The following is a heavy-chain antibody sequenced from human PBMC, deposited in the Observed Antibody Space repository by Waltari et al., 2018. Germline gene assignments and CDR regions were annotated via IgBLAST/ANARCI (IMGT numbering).Heavy chain of an antibody. CDR3: ASGGVWLGGTDAFDI. V-gene: IGHV1-2*06. J-gene: IGHJ3*02. CDR1: GYTFTGHY. Sequence: QVQLVQSGAEVKKPGASVKVSCKAYGYTFTGHYMQCVRPAPGQGLEWMGLINPNSGGTNYAQKFQGRVTMTRDTSISTAYMELSRLRSDDTAVYYCASGGVWLGGTDAFDIWGQGTMVTVSS. D-gene: IGHD3-22*01. CDR2: INPNSGGT.